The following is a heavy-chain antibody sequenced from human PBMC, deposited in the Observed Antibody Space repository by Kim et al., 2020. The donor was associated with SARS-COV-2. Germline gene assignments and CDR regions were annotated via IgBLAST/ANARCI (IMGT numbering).Heavy chain of an antibody. V-gene: IGHV4-30-2*01. J-gene: IGHJ6*03. Sequence: LKSRVTISVDRSKNQFSLKLSSVTAADTAVYYCARAGGSGSYLDYYYMDVWGKGTTVTVSS. D-gene: IGHD3-10*01. CDR3: ARAGGSGSYLDYYYMDV.